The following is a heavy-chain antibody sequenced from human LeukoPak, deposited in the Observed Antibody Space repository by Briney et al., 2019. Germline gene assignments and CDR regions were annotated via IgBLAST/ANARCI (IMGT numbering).Heavy chain of an antibody. J-gene: IGHJ2*01. Sequence: SETLSLTCTVSGGSIRSSYWSWIRQPPGKGLEWIGYLFYNGNTNYNSSLKSRVTISVDTSKNQFSLKLNSPTAADTAVYFCARDQGWGDWYFDLWGRGTLVTVSS. V-gene: IGHV4-59*01. CDR1: GGSIRSSY. D-gene: IGHD3-10*01. CDR3: ARDQGWGDWYFDL. CDR2: LFYNGNT.